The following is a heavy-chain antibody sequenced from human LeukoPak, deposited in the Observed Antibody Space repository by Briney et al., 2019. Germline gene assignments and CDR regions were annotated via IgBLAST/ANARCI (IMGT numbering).Heavy chain of an antibody. D-gene: IGHD6-13*01. CDR1: GFTFSSYS. Sequence: GGSLRLSCAASGFTFSSYSMNWVRQAPGEGLEWVSSISSSSNYIYYADSVKGRFTISRDNAKNSLYLQMNSLRAEDTAVYYCASLEVVAAAGNNYWGQGILVTVSS. J-gene: IGHJ4*02. CDR2: ISSSSNYI. V-gene: IGHV3-21*01. CDR3: ASLEVVAAAGNNY.